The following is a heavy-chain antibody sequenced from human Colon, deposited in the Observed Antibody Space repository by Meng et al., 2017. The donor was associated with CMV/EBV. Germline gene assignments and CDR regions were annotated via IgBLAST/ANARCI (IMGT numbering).Heavy chain of an antibody. CDR2: VYISGNT. V-gene: IGHV4-4*07. J-gene: IGHJ4*02. Sequence: QVQLRESGPGLVKPSETLSLTCTVSGASITSYYWSWIRHPAGKGLEWIGRVYISGNTNYNPSLKSRVTMSIDTSKNQLSLNIRSVTAADTAVYYCARDSNLSGLAYWGQGTLVTVSS. D-gene: IGHD3-10*01. CDR3: ARDSNLSGLAY. CDR1: GASITSYY.